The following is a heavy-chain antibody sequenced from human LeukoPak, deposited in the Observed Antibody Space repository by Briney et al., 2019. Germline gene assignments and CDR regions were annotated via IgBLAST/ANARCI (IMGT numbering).Heavy chain of an antibody. Sequence: PGGSLRLSCAASGFTFSSYEMNWVRQAPGKGLEWVSYISSSGSTKDYADSVKGRFTVSRDNAKNSLFLQMNSLRAEDTAVYYCATGTYYNVLTGYSRRRYFEYWGQGTLVTVSS. V-gene: IGHV3-48*03. CDR1: GFTFSSYE. CDR2: ISSSGSTK. CDR3: ATGTYYNVLTGYSRRRYFEY. J-gene: IGHJ4*02. D-gene: IGHD3-9*01.